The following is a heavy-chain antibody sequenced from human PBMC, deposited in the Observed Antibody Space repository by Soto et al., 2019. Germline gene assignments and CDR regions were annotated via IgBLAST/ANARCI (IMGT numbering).Heavy chain of an antibody. J-gene: IGHJ4*02. V-gene: IGHV4-61*01. Sequence: QVQLQESGPGLVRPSGTLSLICTVSGASLRSGTYYWSWVRQPPGKVLEWIGYISHSGRTNYDPSLKSRLTMSVDTSQNQFSLQLNSVTAADTAVYYCSFGSSFDYWGQGTLVTVSS. D-gene: IGHD3-16*01. CDR1: GASLRSGTYY. CDR2: ISHSGRT. CDR3: SFGSSFDY.